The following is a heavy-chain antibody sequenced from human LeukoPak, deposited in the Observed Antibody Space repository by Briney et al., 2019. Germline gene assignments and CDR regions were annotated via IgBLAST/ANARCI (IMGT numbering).Heavy chain of an antibody. CDR2: ISAYNGNT. Sequence: ASVKVSCXASGYTFTSYGISWVRQAPGQGLVWMGWISAYNGNTNYAQKLQGRVTMTTDTSTSTAYMELRSLRSDDTAVYYCARDGQTFRSGSYSDPFDYWGQGTLVTVSS. D-gene: IGHD1-26*01. CDR3: ARDGQTFRSGSYSDPFDY. CDR1: GYTFTSYG. V-gene: IGHV1-18*01. J-gene: IGHJ4*02.